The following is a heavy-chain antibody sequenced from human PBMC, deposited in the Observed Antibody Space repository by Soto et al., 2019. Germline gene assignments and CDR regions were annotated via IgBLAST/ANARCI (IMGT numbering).Heavy chain of an antibody. CDR1: GFTFSSYA. D-gene: IGHD6-19*01. CDR3: ARVEAG. V-gene: IGHV3-30-3*01. Sequence: QVQLVESGGGVVQPGRSLRLSCAASGFTFSSYAMHWVRQAPGKGLEWVAVISYDGSNKYYADSVKGRFTISRDNSKNTLYRQMNSLRAEDTAVYYCARVEAGWGQGTLVTVSS. CDR2: ISYDGSNK. J-gene: IGHJ4*02.